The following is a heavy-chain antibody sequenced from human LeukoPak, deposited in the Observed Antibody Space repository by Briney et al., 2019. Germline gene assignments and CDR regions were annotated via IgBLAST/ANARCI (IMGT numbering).Heavy chain of an antibody. CDR3: AREGRGYGDYSPNFDY. D-gene: IGHD4-17*01. CDR1: GFTFSSSG. CDR2: IWYDGSNK. Sequence: PGGSLRLSCAASGFTFSSSGMHLVRQAPGKGLEWVAVIWYDGSNKYYADSVKGRFTISRDNSKNTLYLQMNSLRAEDTAVYYCAREGRGYGDYSPNFDYWGQGTLVTVS. V-gene: IGHV3-33*01. J-gene: IGHJ4*02.